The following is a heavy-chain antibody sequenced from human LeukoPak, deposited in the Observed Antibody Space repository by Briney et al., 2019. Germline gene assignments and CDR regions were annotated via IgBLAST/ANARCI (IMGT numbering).Heavy chain of an antibody. CDR2: ISISGSTI. J-gene: IGHJ3*02. D-gene: IGHD1-7*01. CDR1: GFTFSSYA. Sequence: GGSLRLSCAASGFTFSSYAMSWVRQAPGKGLEWVSYISISGSTIYYTDSVKGRFTISRDNAKNSLYLQMNSLRAEDTAVYYCASETEIGNYDAFDIWGQGTMVTVSS. V-gene: IGHV3-48*03. CDR3: ASETEIGNYDAFDI.